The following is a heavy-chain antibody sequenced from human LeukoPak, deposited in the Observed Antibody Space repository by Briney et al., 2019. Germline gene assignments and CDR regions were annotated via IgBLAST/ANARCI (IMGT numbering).Heavy chain of an antibody. CDR1: GFRFSTSV. V-gene: IGHV3-23*01. D-gene: IGHD7-27*01. Sequence: GGSLRLSCAASGFRFSTSVMSWVRQAPGKGLEWVLAITGSGGNTYYADSVKGRFTLSRDNSKNTLYLQMNSLRAEDTAVYYCAKDLNWVYYFDYWGQGTLVTVSS. CDR3: AKDLNWVYYFDY. J-gene: IGHJ4*02. CDR2: ITGSGGNT.